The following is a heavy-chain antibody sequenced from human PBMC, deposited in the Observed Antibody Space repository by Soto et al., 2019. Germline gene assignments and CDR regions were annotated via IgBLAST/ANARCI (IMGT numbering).Heavy chain of an antibody. V-gene: IGHV1-69*01. J-gene: IGHJ5*02. CDR3: ARVTYMVRGVIDNWFDP. CDR1: GGTFSSYA. CDR2: IIPMYGPA. D-gene: IGHD3-10*01. Sequence: QVPLVQSGAEVKKPGSSVTVSCKASGGTFSSYAIHWVRQAPGQGLEWMGGIIPMYGPAKYAQRFQGRVTITADESTTTFYMELTSLTSQDTAVYYCARVTYMVRGVIDNWFDPWGHGTLVTVSS.